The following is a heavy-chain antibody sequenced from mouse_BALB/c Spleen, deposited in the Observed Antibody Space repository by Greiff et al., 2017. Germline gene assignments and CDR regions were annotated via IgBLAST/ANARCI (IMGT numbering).Heavy chain of an antibody. Sequence: QVQLQQSGAELVKPGASVKLSCKASGYTFTSYYMYWVKQRPGQGLEWIGEINPSNGGTNCNEKFKSKATLTVDTSSSTAYMQLSSLTSEDSAVYYSTRKYYGYGGPWFAYWGQGTLVTVSA. CDR3: TRKYYGYGGPWFAY. J-gene: IGHJ3*01. CDR2: INPSNGGT. V-gene: IGHV1S81*02. CDR1: GYTFTSYY. D-gene: IGHD2-14*01.